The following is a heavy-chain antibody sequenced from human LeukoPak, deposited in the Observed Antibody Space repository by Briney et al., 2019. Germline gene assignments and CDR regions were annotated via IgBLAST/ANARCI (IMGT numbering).Heavy chain of an antibody. CDR1: GFTFSSFP. CDR3: ARRATDASFSFFDV. V-gene: IGHV3-21*06. CDR2: ISGDSTYI. J-gene: IGHJ3*01. D-gene: IGHD3-10*01. Sequence: PGGSPRLSCAASGFTFSSFPMHWVRQIPGERPEWVSSISGDSTYIYYADSVKGRFTISRDNTNNSLFLQMNSLRAEDTATYFCARRATDASFSFFDVWGQGTMVTVSS.